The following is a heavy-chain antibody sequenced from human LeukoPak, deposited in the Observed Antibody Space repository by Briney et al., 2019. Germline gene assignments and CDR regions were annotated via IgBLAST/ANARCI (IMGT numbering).Heavy chain of an antibody. CDR3: ARCDSVTALDY. CDR1: GGSISSSGYY. J-gene: IGHJ4*02. V-gene: IGHV4-61*08. D-gene: IGHD5-18*01. CDR2: NYYNENT. Sequence: SETLSLTCTVSGGSISSSGYYWSWIRQPPGKGLEWIGYNYYNENTNYNPSLKSRATISVDTSKNQFSLKLTSVTAADTAVYYCARCDSVTALDYWGQGTLVTVSS.